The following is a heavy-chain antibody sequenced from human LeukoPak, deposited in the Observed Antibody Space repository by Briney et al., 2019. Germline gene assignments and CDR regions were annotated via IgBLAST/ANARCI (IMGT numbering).Heavy chain of an antibody. CDR1: GYTFSNAW. CDR3: TTVFQPLGYCSSTSCYPNY. Sequence: GGSLRLSCDASGYTFSNAWMSWVRQAPGKGLEWVGRIKSKTDGGATDYAAPVKGRFTISRDDSKNTLYLQMNSLKTEDTAVYYCTTVFQPLGYCSSTSCYPNYWGQGTLVTVSS. CDR2: IKSKTDGGAT. V-gene: IGHV3-15*01. D-gene: IGHD2-2*01. J-gene: IGHJ4*02.